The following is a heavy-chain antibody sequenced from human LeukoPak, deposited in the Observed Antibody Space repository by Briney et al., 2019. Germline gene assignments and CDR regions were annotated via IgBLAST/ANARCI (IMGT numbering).Heavy chain of an antibody. CDR3: ARLGGSGI. D-gene: IGHD3-10*01. CDR2: ISSSGSYI. V-gene: IGHV3-21*01. CDR1: GFTFSSYS. J-gene: IGHJ4*02. Sequence: RPGGSLRLSCAASGFTFSSYSMNWVRQAPGKGLEWVSSISSSGSYIYYADSVKGRFTISRDNAKNSLYLQMNSLRAEDTAVYYCARLGGSGIWGQGTLVTVSS.